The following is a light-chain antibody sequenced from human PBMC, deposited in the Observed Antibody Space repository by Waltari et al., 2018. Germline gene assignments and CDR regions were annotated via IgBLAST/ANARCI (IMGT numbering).Light chain of an antibody. Sequence: AIRMTQSPSSFSASTGDRLTITCRASQGISSYLAWYQQKPGKAPKLLIYAASTLQSGVPSRFSGSGSGTDFTLTISCLQSEDFATYYCQQYYSYLWTFGQGTKVEIK. CDR2: AAS. CDR1: QGISSY. CDR3: QQYYSYLWT. J-gene: IGKJ1*01. V-gene: IGKV1-8*01.